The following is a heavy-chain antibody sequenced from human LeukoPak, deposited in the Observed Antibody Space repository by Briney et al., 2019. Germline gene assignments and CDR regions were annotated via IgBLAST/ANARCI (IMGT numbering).Heavy chain of an antibody. CDR3: ARAAIVGTSYYFDY. Sequence: PSETLSLTCTVSGGSISTDYWTWIRQPPGKGLEWIGYIDYSGNTNYNPSLTSRVTISEDTSKNQFSLRLSSVTAADTAVYYCARAAIVGTSYYFDYWGQGTLVTVSS. D-gene: IGHD1-26*01. J-gene: IGHJ4*02. V-gene: IGHV4-59*08. CDR1: GGSISTDY. CDR2: IDYSGNT.